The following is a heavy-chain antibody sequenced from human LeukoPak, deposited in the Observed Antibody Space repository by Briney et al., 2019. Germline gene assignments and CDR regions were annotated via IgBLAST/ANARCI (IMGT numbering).Heavy chain of an antibody. CDR2: IYPGDSDT. CDR1: GYSFTRKW. D-gene: IGHD3-22*01. J-gene: IGHJ5*02. CDR3: ARQMYDSSGFYYSSS. V-gene: IGHV5-51*01. Sequence: GESLKISCKGSGYSFTRKWIGWVRQMPGKGLEWMGIIYPGDSDTRYSPSFQGHVTISADKSISTAYLQWSSLQASDTAMYYCARQMYDSSGFYYSSSWGQGTLVTVSS.